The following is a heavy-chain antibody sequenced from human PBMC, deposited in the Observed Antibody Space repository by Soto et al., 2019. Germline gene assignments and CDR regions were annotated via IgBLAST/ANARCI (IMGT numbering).Heavy chain of an antibody. D-gene: IGHD3-16*01. CDR3: ARDLGARYFDY. V-gene: IGHV1-46*01. CDR1: GYTFTSYY. J-gene: IGHJ4*02. CDR2: INPSGGST. Sequence: ASVKVSCKASGYTFTSYYMHWVRQAPGQGLEWMGIINPSGGSTSYAQKFQGRVTMTRDTSTSTVYMELSSLRSEDTAVYYRARDLGARYFDYWGQGTLVTVSS.